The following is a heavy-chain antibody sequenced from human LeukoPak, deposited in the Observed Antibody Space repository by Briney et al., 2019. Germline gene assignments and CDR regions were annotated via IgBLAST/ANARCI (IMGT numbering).Heavy chain of an antibody. Sequence: ASVKVSCKASGYTFTSYGISWVRQAPGQGLEWMGGIIAYNGNTNYAQKLQGRVTMTTDTSTSTAYMELRSLRSDDTAVYYCARGTSTVVTPNYCYYYCIDVWGKGTTVTVSS. J-gene: IGHJ6*03. D-gene: IGHD4-23*01. V-gene: IGHV1-18*01. CDR1: GYTFTSYG. CDR2: IIAYNGNT. CDR3: ARGTSTVVTPNYCYYYCIDV.